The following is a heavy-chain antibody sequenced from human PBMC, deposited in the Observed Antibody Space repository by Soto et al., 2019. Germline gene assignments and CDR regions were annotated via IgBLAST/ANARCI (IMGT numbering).Heavy chain of an antibody. CDR3: ARSLGAFDI. Sequence: EVQLVESGGGLVKPGGSLRLSCTASGFTFSSYSMNWVRQAPAKGLERVSYISSSSSYIYYADSVKGRFTISRDNAKNSLYLQMNSPRAEDTAVYYCARSLGAFDIWGQGTMVTVSS. V-gene: IGHV3-21*01. CDR1: GFTFSSYS. J-gene: IGHJ3*02. CDR2: ISSSSSYI.